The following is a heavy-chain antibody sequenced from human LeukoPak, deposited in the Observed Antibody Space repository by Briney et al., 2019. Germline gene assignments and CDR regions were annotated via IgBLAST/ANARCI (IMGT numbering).Heavy chain of an antibody. V-gene: IGHV4-31*03. CDR1: GGSISSGGYY. CDR2: IYYSGST. D-gene: IGHD3-10*01. CDR3: ARDYGSGSYFDY. J-gene: IGHJ4*02. Sequence: PSQTLSLTCTVSGGSISSGGYYWSWIRQHPGKGLEWIGYIYYSGSTYYNPSLKSRVTISVDTSKNQFSLKLSSVTAADTAVYYCARDYGSGSYFDYWGQGTLVTVPS.